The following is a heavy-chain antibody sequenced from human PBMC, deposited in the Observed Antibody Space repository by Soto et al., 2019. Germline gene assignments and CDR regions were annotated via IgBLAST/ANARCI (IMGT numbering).Heavy chain of an antibody. D-gene: IGHD3-22*01. J-gene: IGHJ4*02. CDR1: GGSFSGYY. CDR3: ARGHYYYDSSGYYHPPDY. CDR2: INHSGST. Sequence: SETLSLTCAVYGGSFSGYYWSWIRQPPGKGLEWIGEINHSGSTNYNPSLKSRVTISVDTSKNQFSLKLSSVTAADTAVYYCARGHYYYDSSGYYHPPDYWGQGTLVTVSS. V-gene: IGHV4-34*01.